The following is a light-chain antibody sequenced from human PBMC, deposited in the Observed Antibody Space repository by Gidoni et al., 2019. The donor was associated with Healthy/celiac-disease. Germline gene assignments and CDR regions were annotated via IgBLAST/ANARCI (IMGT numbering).Light chain of an antibody. V-gene: IGKV1-39*01. CDR1: QSISSY. J-gene: IGKJ2*01. CDR2: AAS. CDR3: QQSYSTPYT. Sequence: DIQMTQSPSSLSASVGDRVTSTCRASQSISSYLNWYQQKPGKAPKLLIYAASSLQSGVPSRFSGSGSGTDFTLTISSLQPEDFATYYCQQSYSTPYTFXQXTKLEIK.